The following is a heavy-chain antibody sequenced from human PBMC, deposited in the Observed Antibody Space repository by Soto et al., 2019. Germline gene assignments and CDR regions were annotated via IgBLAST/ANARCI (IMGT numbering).Heavy chain of an antibody. J-gene: IGHJ6*02. CDR3: ARHLGIITIFGVVTELYGMDV. CDR1: GYSFTSYW. Sequence: EVQLVQSGAEVKKPGESLRISCKGSGYSFTSYWISWVRQMPGKGLEWMGRIDPSDSYTNYSPSFQGHVTISADKSISTAYLQWSSLKASDTAMYYCARHLGIITIFGVVTELYGMDVWGQGTTVTVSS. CDR2: IDPSDSYT. V-gene: IGHV5-10-1*03. D-gene: IGHD3-3*01.